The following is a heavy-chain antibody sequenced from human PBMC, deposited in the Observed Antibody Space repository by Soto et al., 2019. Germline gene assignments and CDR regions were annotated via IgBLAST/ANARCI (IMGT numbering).Heavy chain of an antibody. D-gene: IGHD3-3*01. CDR2: MNPNSGNT. J-gene: IGHJ6*02. CDR1: GYTFASYD. CDR3: ARVGSYDFWSGPRYYYYYGMDV. V-gene: IGHV1-8*01. Sequence: ASVKVSCKASGYTFASYDINWVRQATGQGLEWMGWMNPNSGNTGYAQKFESRVTMTRNTSISTAYMELSSLRSEDTAVYYCARVGSYDFWSGPRYYYYYGMDVWGQGTTVTVSS.